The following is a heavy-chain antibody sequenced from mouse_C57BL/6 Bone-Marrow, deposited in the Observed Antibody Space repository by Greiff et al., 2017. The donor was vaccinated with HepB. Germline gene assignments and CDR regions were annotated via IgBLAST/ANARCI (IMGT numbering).Heavy chain of an antibody. CDR3: ASYYDYDWFAY. V-gene: IGHV5-4*03. CDR1: GFTFSSYA. D-gene: IGHD2-4*01. Sequence: DVKLVESGGGLVKPGGSLKLSCAASGFTFSSYAMSWVRQTPEKRLEWVATISDGGSYTYYPDNVKGRFTISRDNAKNNLYLQMSHLKSEDTAMYYCASYYDYDWFAYWGQGTLVTVSA. J-gene: IGHJ3*01. CDR2: ISDGGSYT.